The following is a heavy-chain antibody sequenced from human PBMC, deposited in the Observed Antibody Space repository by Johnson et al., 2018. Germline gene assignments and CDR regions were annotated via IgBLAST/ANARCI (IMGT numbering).Heavy chain of an antibody. CDR2: IGGTGGHT. CDR3: AKDRIAVAGHDSLGF. D-gene: IGHD6-19*01. Sequence: VQLVESGGGVVQPGGSLRLSCAASGFTFSSYSMNWVRQAPGKGLEWVSVIGGTGGHTYYADSVQGRFTISSDNSKNTLYLQMSSLRAEATAVYHCAKDRIAVAGHDSLGFWGQGTMVTVSS. V-gene: IGHV3-23*04. J-gene: IGHJ3*01. CDR1: GFTFSSYS.